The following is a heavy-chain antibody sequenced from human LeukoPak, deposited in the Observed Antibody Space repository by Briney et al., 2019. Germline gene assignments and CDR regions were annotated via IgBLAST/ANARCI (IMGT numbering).Heavy chain of an antibody. CDR1: GGSISSSSYY. CDR3: ARPIEVRGVISWFDP. CDR2: IYYSGST. D-gene: IGHD3-10*01. Sequence: SETLSLTCTVSGGSISSSSYYWGWIRQPPGKGLEWIGSIYYSGSTYYNPSLKSRVTISVDTSKNQFSLKLSSVTAADTAVYYCARPIEVRGVISWFDPWGQGTLVTVSS. J-gene: IGHJ5*02. V-gene: IGHV4-39*01.